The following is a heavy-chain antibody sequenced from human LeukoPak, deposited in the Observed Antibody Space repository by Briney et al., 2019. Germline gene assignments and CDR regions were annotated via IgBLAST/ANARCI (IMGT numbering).Heavy chain of an antibody. CDR1: GGSISSYY. CDR3: ARSAIDAFDI. J-gene: IGHJ3*02. CDR2: IYNSGST. V-gene: IGHV4-59*08. D-gene: IGHD6-25*01. Sequence: PSETLSLTCTVSGGSISSYYWSWIRQPPGKGLECIGYIYNSGSTNYNPSLKSRVSISVDTSKNQFSLKLSSVTAADTAVCYCARSAIDAFDIWGQGTMVTVSS.